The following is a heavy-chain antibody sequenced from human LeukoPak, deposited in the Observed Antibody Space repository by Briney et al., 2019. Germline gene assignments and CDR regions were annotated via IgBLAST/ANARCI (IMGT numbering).Heavy chain of an antibody. V-gene: IGHV3-30-3*01. CDR2: ISYDGSNK. J-gene: IGHJ6*02. Sequence: GGSLRLSCAASGFTFSSYAMHWVRQAPGKGLEWVAVISYDGSNKYYADSVKGRFTISRDNSKNTLYLQMNSLRAEDTAVYYCARSLLWFGDYYGMDVWGQGTTVTVSS. CDR1: GFTFSSYA. CDR3: ARSLLWFGDYYGMDV. D-gene: IGHD3-10*01.